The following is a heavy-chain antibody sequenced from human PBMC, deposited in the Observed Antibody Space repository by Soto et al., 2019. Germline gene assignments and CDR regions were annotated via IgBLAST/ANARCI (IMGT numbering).Heavy chain of an antibody. D-gene: IGHD3-16*01. Sequence: QVQLVQSGAEEKKPGASVKVSCKASGYTFSNYAIHWVRQAPGQRLEWMGWVNADNGNTKYSQKFQGRVTIIRDTSPKMAYVELSILRSEDTAVYYCAIKAELWDLSGLDYWGQGTLVTVSS. V-gene: IGHV1-3*05. CDR3: AIKAELWDLSGLDY. J-gene: IGHJ4*02. CDR2: VNADNGNT. CDR1: GYTFSNYA.